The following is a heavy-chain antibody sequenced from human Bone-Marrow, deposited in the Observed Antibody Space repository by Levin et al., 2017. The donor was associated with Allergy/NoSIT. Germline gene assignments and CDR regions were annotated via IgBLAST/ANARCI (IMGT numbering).Heavy chain of an antibody. Sequence: SVKVSCKASGGTFSSYAISWVRQAPGQGLEWMGGIIPVFGTSNYAQKFQDRVTISADKSTSTAYMELSNLRSEDTAIYYCARDPGTMAEYFYDGMDVWGQGTTVTVSS. CDR3: ARDPGTMAEYFYDGMDV. D-gene: IGHD5-24*01. J-gene: IGHJ6*02. V-gene: IGHV1-69*06. CDR1: GGTFSSYA. CDR2: IIPVFGTS.